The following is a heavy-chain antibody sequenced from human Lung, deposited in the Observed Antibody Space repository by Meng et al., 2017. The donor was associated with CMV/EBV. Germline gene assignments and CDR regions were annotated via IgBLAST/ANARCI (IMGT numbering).Heavy chain of an antibody. CDR3: TRGGGTISIFGVARIVGGMDV. D-gene: IGHD3-3*01. CDR1: GFTFSSYA. CDR2: ISYDGSNK. J-gene: IGHJ6*02. V-gene: IGHV3-30*04. Sequence: GESLKISCAASGFTFSSYAMHWVRQAPGKGLEWVAVISYDGSNKYYADSVKGRFTISRDNSKNTLYLQMNSLRVEDTAVYYCTRGGGTISIFGVARIVGGMDVWGQGTTVXV.